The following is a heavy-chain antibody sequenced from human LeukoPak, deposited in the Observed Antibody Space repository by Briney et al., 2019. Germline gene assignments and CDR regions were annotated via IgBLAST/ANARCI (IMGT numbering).Heavy chain of an antibody. V-gene: IGHV2-5*02. CDR3: AHRWDWALSYYFDY. CDR1: GFSLTTSGVG. Sequence: ESGPTLVNPTQTLTLTCTFSGFSLTTSGVGVGWIRQPPGKALEWLALIYWDDNKRYSPSLRSRLTITKDTSKNQVVLTMTNMDPVDTATYFCAHRWDWALSYYFDYWGQGTLVTVSS. CDR2: IYWDDNK. J-gene: IGHJ4*02. D-gene: IGHD1-26*01.